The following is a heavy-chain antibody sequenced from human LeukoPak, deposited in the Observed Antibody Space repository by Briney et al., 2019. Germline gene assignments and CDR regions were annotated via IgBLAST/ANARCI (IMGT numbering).Heavy chain of an antibody. CDR3: ARDRGPHVLRYFDWLLYPSSST. J-gene: IGHJ5*02. Sequence: SETLSLTCTVSGGSISSSSYYWGWIRQPPGKGLEWIGSIYYSGSTYYNPSLKSRVTISVDTSKNQFSLKLSSVTAADTAVYYCARDRGPHVLRYFDWLLYPSSSTWGQGTLVTVSS. CDR1: GGSISSSSYY. V-gene: IGHV4-39*07. D-gene: IGHD3-9*01. CDR2: IYYSGST.